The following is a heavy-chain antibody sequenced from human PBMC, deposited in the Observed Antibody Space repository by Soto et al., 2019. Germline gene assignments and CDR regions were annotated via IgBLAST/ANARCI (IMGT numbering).Heavy chain of an antibody. J-gene: IGHJ4*02. CDR2: IWYDGSNK. V-gene: IGHV3-33*01. D-gene: IGHD3-22*01. CDR1: GFTFSSYG. CDR3: ARGGYYYDSSGYYILDY. Sequence: AGGSLRLSCAASGFTFSSYGMHWVRQAPGKGLEWVAVIWYDGSNKYYADSVKGRFTISRDNSKNTLYLQMNSLRAEDTAVYYCARGGYYYDSSGYYILDYWGQGTLVTVSS.